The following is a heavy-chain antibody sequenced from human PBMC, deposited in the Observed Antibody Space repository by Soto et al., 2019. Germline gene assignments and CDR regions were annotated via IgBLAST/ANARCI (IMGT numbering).Heavy chain of an antibody. CDR3: ARDPLWGTAMVLWYFDL. CDR1: GFTFSSYA. Sequence: QVQLVESGGGVVQPGRSLRLSCAASGFTFSSYAMHWVRQAPGKGLEWVAVISYDGSNKYYADSVKGRFTISRDHSKNTLDQQMNSLRAEYTAVYYCARDPLWGTAMVLWYFDLWGRGTLVTVSS. J-gene: IGHJ2*01. D-gene: IGHD5-18*01. CDR2: ISYDGSNK. V-gene: IGHV3-30-3*01.